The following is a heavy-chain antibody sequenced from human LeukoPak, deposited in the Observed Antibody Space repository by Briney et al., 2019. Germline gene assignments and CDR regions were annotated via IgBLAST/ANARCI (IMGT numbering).Heavy chain of an antibody. CDR2: IYYSGST. CDR3: VLEGDYFDY. CDR1: GGSISSSSYY. V-gene: IGHV4-61*01. Sequence: PSETLSLTCTVSGGSISSSSYYWSWIRQPPGKGLEWIGYIYYSGSTNYNPSLKSRVTISVDTSKNQFSLKLSSVTAADTAVYYCVLEGDYFDYWGQGTLVTVSS. J-gene: IGHJ4*02. D-gene: IGHD6-6*01.